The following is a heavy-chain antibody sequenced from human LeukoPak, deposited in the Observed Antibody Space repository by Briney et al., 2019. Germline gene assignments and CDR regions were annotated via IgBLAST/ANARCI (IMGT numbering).Heavy chain of an antibody. CDR3: ARVVVSSSSDYFDY. J-gene: IGHJ4*02. CDR2: TSYDESNK. D-gene: IGHD6-6*01. Sequence: GRSLRLSCAASGFTFSSYAMHWVRQAPGKGLEWVAVTSYDESNKYYADSVKGRFTISRDNSKNTLYLQMNSLRGEDTAVYYCARVVVSSSSDYFDYWGQGTLVTVSP. CDR1: GFTFSSYA. V-gene: IGHV3-30*04.